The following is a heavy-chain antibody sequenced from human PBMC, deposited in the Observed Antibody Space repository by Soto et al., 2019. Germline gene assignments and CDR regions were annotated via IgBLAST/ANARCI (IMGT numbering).Heavy chain of an antibody. CDR1: GFTFSDYY. V-gene: IGHV3-11*01. Sequence: LRLSCAASGFTFSDYYISWIRQAPGKGLEWVSYISSSGTIIYHADSVKGRFTISRDNAKNSLFLQMNSLRAEDTAVYYCARGKSIFYGMDVWGQGTTVTVSS. CDR3: ARGKSIFYGMDV. D-gene: IGHD2-15*01. CDR2: ISSSGTII. J-gene: IGHJ6*02.